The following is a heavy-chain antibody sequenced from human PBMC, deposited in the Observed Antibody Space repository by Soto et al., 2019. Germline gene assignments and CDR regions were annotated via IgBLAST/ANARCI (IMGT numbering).Heavy chain of an antibody. CDR3: ARGLIVGATGVFDY. CDR1: GYTLTGYY. J-gene: IGHJ4*02. Sequence: ASVKVSCKASGYTLTGYYMHWVRQAPGQGLEWMGWINPNSGGTNYAQKFQGWVTMTRDTSISTAYMELSRLRSDDTAVYYCARGLIVGATGVFDYWGQGTLVTVSS. CDR2: INPNSGGT. D-gene: IGHD1-26*01. V-gene: IGHV1-2*04.